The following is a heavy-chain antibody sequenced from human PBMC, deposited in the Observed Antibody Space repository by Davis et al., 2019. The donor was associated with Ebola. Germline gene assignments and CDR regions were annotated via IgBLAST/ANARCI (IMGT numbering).Heavy chain of an antibody. D-gene: IGHD2-15*01. Sequence: PGGSLRLSCKGSGYSFTSYWIGWVRQMPGKGLEWMGIIYPGDSDTRYSPSFQGQVTISADKSISTAYLQWSSLKASDTAMYYCASRGGSGYYYMDVWGKGTTVTVSS. J-gene: IGHJ6*03. V-gene: IGHV5-51*01. CDR3: ASRGGSGYYYMDV. CDR1: GYSFTSYW. CDR2: IYPGDSDT.